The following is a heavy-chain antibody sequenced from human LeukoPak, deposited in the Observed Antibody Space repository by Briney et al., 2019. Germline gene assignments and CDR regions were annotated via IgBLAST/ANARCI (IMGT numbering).Heavy chain of an antibody. CDR2: IRSKTNGGTT. CDR3: AKAEGGSSGWYVGFGFDY. V-gene: IGHV3-49*03. CDR1: GFTFGDYA. D-gene: IGHD6-19*01. J-gene: IGHJ4*02. Sequence: GGSLRLSCTASGFTFGDYAMSWFRQAPGKGLEWVGFIRSKTNGGTTEYAASVKGRFTISRDDSKSIAYLQMNSLKTEDTAVYYCAKAEGGSSGWYVGFGFDYWGQGTLVTVSS.